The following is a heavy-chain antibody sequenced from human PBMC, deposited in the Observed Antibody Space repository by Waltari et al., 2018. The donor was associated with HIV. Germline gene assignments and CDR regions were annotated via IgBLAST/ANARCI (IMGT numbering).Heavy chain of an antibody. J-gene: IGHJ5*02. CDR3: ARAPVGAIYHWFDP. Sequence: QVQLVQSGAEVKKPGASVKVSCKDSGYTFTRYDINWVRQATGQGLEWMGWMNPNSGNTGYAQKFQGRVTMTRNTSISTAYMELSSLRSEDTAVYYCARAPVGAIYHWFDPWGQGTLVTVSS. D-gene: IGHD1-26*01. V-gene: IGHV1-8*01. CDR1: GYTFTRYD. CDR2: MNPNSGNT.